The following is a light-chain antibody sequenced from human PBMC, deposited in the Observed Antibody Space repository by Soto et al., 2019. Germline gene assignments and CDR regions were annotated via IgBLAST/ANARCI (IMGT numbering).Light chain of an antibody. J-gene: IGKJ2*01. V-gene: IGKV3-20*01. CDR2: GAS. Sequence: EIVLTQSPGTLSLSPGERATLSCRASQSVSRNYLAWYQQRPGQAPRLLIYGASSRATGIPDRFSGSGSGTDFTLTISRLEPEDFAVYYCQQYGSSPRYTFVQGTKLEIK. CDR3: QQYGSSPRYT. CDR1: QSVSRNY.